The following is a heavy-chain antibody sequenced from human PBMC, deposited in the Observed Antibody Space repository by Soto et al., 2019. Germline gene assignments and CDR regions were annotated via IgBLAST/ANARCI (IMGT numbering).Heavy chain of an antibody. CDR3: ARVHYYGSGSYFPVWFDP. D-gene: IGHD3-10*01. Sequence: GGSLRLSCAASGFTFRSYGLHWVRQAPGKGLEWVAVIWYDGSNKYYADSVKGRFTISRDNSKNTLYLQMNSLRAEDTAVYYCARVHYYGSGSYFPVWFDPWGQGTLVTVSS. V-gene: IGHV3-33*01. CDR1: GFTFRSYG. J-gene: IGHJ5*02. CDR2: IWYDGSNK.